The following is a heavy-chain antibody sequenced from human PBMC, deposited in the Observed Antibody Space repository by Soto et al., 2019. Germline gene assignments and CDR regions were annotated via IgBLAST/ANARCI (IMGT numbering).Heavy chain of an antibody. CDR3: ARHFSPYSSSWFDY. CDR1: GGSISSYY. J-gene: IGHJ4*02. Sequence: SETLSLTCTVSGGSISSYYWSWIRQPPGKGLEWIGYIYYSGSTNYNPSLKSRVTISVDTSKNQFSLKLSSVTAADTAVYYCARHFSPYSSSWFDYWGQGTLVTVSS. CDR2: IYYSGST. D-gene: IGHD6-13*01. V-gene: IGHV4-59*08.